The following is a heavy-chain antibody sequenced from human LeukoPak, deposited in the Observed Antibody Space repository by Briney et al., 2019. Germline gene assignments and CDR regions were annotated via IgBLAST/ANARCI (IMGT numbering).Heavy chain of an antibody. CDR1: GGSISGSSYY. D-gene: IGHD1-26*01. CDR3: ARSPGGMTNNWFDP. V-gene: IGHV4-39*01. CDR2: IYYSGST. J-gene: IGHJ5*02. Sequence: SETLSLTCTVSGGSISGSSYYWGWIRQPPGKGLEWIGSIYYSGSTYYNPSLKSRVTISVDTSKNQFSLKLSSVTAADTAVYYCARSPGGMTNNWFDPWGQGTLVTVSS.